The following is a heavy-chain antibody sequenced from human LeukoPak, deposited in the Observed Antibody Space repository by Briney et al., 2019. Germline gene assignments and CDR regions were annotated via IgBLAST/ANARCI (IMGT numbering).Heavy chain of an antibody. J-gene: IGHJ3*02. CDR1: GYTFTSYG. Sequence: ASAKVSCKASGYTFTSYGISWVRQAPGQGLEWMGWISAYNGNTNYAQKLQGRVTMTTDTSTSTAYMELRSLRSDDTAVYYCARLGDSSGYNDAFDIWGQGTMVTVSS. V-gene: IGHV1-18*01. D-gene: IGHD3-22*01. CDR3: ARLGDSSGYNDAFDI. CDR2: ISAYNGNT.